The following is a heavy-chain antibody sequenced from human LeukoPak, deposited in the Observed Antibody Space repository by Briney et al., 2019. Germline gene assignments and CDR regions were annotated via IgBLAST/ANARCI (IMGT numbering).Heavy chain of an antibody. CDR1: GGSFSGYY. CDR2: IYYSGST. D-gene: IGHD5-18*01. Sequence: SETLSLTCAVYGGSFSGYYWSWIRQPPGKGLEWIGYIYYSGSTNYNPSLKSRVTISVDTSKNQFSLKLSSVTAADTAVYYCARGGRQLWLRSRFDYWGQGTLVTVSS. J-gene: IGHJ4*02. CDR3: ARGGRQLWLRSRFDY. V-gene: IGHV4-59*01.